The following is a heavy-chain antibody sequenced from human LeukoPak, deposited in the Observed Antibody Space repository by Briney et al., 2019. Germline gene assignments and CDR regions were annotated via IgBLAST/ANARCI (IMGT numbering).Heavy chain of an antibody. J-gene: IGHJ4*02. Sequence: NPSETLSLTCTVSGGSISSYYWSWIRQPPGKGLEWIGYIYYSGSTNYNPSLKSRVTISVDTSKNQFSLELSFVTAADTAVYYCARGTDPTAFDYWGQGTLVTVSS. V-gene: IGHV4-59*08. CDR2: IYYSGST. CDR1: GGSISSYY. CDR3: ARGTDPTAFDY.